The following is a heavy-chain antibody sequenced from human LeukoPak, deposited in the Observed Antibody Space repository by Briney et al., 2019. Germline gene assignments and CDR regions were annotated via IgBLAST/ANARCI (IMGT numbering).Heavy chain of an antibody. CDR2: IKQDGSEK. CDR1: GFGFSSYW. D-gene: IGHD3-10*01. Sequence: PGGSLRLSCEASGFGFSSYWMTWVRQTPGKGLEWVANIKQDGSEKYSLDSVKGRFTISRDNAKISVYLQMNSLRAEDTAVYYCAREDYYGSGNYVAWGGALDVWGQGTTVIVSS. V-gene: IGHV3-7*01. J-gene: IGHJ6*02. CDR3: AREDYYGSGNYVAWGGALDV.